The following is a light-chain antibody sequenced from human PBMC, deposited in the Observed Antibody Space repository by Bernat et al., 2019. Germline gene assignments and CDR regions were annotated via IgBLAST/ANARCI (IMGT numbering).Light chain of an antibody. Sequence: SSELTQPPSLSVSPGQTATIICSGVGKKYTYWYQQKPGQSPVLVIYRDNMRPSGIPDRFSGSHSGNTATLTISGTQPMDEADYYCQAWDSSAGVFGGGTKLTVL. V-gene: IGLV3-1*01. J-gene: IGLJ3*02. CDR2: RDN. CDR3: QAWDSSAGV. CDR1: GKKY.